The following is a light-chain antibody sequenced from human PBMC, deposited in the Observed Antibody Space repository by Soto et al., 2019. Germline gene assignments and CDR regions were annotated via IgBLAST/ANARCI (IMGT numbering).Light chain of an antibody. CDR2: ENN. V-gene: IGLV1-40*01. Sequence: QPVLTQPPSVSGAPGQRVTISCTGSSSNIGAGYDVHWYQQLPGTAPKLLIYENNNRPSGVPDRFSGSKSGTSASLTIAGLQAEDEADYYCQSYDRSLSGAWVFGGGTKVTVL. CDR3: QSYDRSLSGAWV. J-gene: IGLJ3*02. CDR1: SSNIGAGYD.